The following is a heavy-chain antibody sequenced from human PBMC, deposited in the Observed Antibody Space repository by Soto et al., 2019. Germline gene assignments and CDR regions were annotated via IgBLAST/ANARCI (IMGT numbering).Heavy chain of an antibody. J-gene: IGHJ4*02. Sequence: WIRQAPGKGLEWVSVISGSDGSTYYADSVKGRFTISRDNSKNTLNLQMNSLRAEDTAVYYCARRSSSWYFDYWGQGTLVTVSS. CDR3: ARRSSSWYFDY. V-gene: IGHV3-23*01. CDR2: ISGSDGST. D-gene: IGHD6-13*01.